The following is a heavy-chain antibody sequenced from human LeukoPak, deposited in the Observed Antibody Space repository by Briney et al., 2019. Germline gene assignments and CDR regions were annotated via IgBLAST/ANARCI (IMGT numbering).Heavy chain of an antibody. CDR2: LYSGSDT. CDR3: ARVGDHFHWYLDL. CDR1: GFTASTKY. D-gene: IGHD3-10*01. J-gene: IGHJ2*01. V-gene: IGHV3-53*01. Sequence: GSLGLSCAASGFTASTKYMNWVRQAPGKGLEWVSILYSGSDTYYANSVKGRFTISRDSSKNILFLQMNDLRAEDTAVYYCARVGDHFHWYLDLWGRGTLVTVSS.